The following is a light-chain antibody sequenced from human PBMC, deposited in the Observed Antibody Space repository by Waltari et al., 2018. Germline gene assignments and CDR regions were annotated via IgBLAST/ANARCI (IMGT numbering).Light chain of an antibody. V-gene: IGLV2-14*01. CDR3: SSYTSSSTLVV. CDR1: SSEVGGYNY. Sequence: QSALTQPASVSGSPGQSITISCTGTSSEVGGYNYVSWYQQHPGKAPKLMIYEVSNRPSGVSNRFSGSMSGNTASLTISGLQAEYEADYYCSSYTSSSTLVVFGGGTKLTVL. CDR2: EVS. J-gene: IGLJ2*01.